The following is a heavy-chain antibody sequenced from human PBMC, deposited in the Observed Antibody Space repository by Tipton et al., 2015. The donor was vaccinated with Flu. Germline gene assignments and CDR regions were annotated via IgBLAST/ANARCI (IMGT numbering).Heavy chain of an antibody. CDR3: ARMRARDCTLGVCYLWYFDL. Sequence: TLSLTCTVSGGSVSSAVYYWTLIRQPPGKELEYIGQISYSGSTNNNPSLKSRVTISVDTSKNQFSLQLTSVTAADTAVYYCARMRARDCTLGVCYLWYFDLWGRGTLVTVSS. CDR1: GGSVSSAVYY. CDR2: ISYSGST. D-gene: IGHD2-21*01. J-gene: IGHJ2*01. V-gene: IGHV4-61*08.